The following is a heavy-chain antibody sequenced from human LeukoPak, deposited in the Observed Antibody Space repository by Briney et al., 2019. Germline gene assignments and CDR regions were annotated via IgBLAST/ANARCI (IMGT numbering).Heavy chain of an antibody. CDR1: GFTASSNY. Sequence: GGSLRLSCAASGFTASSNYVSWVRQAPGKGLEWVSVIYSGGSTYYADSVKGRFTISRDNSKNTLYLQMNSLRAEDTAVYYCARERAARQYFDYWGQGTLVTVSS. CDR2: IYSGGST. J-gene: IGHJ4*02. D-gene: IGHD6-13*01. V-gene: IGHV3-66*01. CDR3: ARERAARQYFDY.